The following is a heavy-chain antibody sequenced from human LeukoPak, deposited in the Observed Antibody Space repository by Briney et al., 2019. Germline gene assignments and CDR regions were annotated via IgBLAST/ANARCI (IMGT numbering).Heavy chain of an antibody. J-gene: IGHJ6*02. CDR2: INHSGST. D-gene: IGHD6-19*01. CDR3: ARDEQWLEDYYYYYYGMDV. CDR1: GGSFSGYY. Sequence: SETLSLTCAVYGGSFSGYYWSWIRQPPGKGLEWIGEINHSGSTNYNLSLKSRVTISVDTSKNQFSLRLSSVTAADTAVYYCARDEQWLEDYYYYYYGMDVWGQGTTVTVSS. V-gene: IGHV4-34*01.